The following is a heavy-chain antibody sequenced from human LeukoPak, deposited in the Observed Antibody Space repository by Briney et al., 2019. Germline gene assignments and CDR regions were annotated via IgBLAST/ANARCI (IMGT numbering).Heavy chain of an antibody. Sequence: ASVKVSCKASGYTFTGYYMHWVRQAPGQGLEWMGWINPNSGGTNYAQKFQGRVTMTRDTSISTAYMELSRLRSDDTAVYYCARFYCNSTSCPIDAFDIWGQGTMVTVSS. J-gene: IGHJ3*02. D-gene: IGHD2-2*01. V-gene: IGHV1-2*02. CDR2: INPNSGGT. CDR1: GYTFTGYY. CDR3: ARFYCNSTSCPIDAFDI.